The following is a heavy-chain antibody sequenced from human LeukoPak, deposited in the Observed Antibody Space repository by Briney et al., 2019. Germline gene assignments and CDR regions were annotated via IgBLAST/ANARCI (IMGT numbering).Heavy chain of an antibody. Sequence: VGSLRLSCAASGFTFSNYWMNWVRQAPGEGLEWVSNIRQDGSEKNYVDSVKGRFAISRDNAKNSLYLQMNSLRAEDTAVYYCARDLMGIAYRGAFYYWGQGALVTVSS. CDR1: GFTFSNYW. CDR2: IRQDGSEK. J-gene: IGHJ4*02. V-gene: IGHV3-7*03. D-gene: IGHD6-13*01. CDR3: ARDLMGIAYRGAFYY.